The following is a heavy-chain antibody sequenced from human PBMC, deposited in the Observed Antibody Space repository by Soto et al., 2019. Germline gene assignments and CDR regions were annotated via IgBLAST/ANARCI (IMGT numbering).Heavy chain of an antibody. V-gene: IGHV1-69*06. Sequence: QVQLVQSGAEVKKPGSSVKVSCKASGGTFSSYAISWVRQAPGQGLEWMGGIIPIFGTANYAQKFQGRVTITADKSTSTAYMELSSLRSEDTAVYYCASTYYYDSSGYYYVGDYWGQGTLVTVSS. CDR1: GGTFSSYA. D-gene: IGHD3-22*01. CDR3: ASTYYYDSSGYYYVGDY. J-gene: IGHJ4*02. CDR2: IIPIFGTA.